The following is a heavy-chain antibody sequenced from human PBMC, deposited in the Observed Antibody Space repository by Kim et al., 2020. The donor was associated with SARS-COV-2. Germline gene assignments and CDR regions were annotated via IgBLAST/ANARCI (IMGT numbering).Heavy chain of an antibody. CDR3: ARDAPVGSHFDY. J-gene: IGHJ4*02. D-gene: IGHD1-26*01. V-gene: IGHV6-1*01. Sequence: HHAASVKSRITISPDTSKNQFSLQLTSVTPEDTAVYYCARDAPVGSHFDYWGQGTLVTVSS.